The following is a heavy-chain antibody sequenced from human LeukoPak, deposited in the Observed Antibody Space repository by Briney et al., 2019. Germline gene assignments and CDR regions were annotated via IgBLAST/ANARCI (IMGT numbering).Heavy chain of an antibody. V-gene: IGHV3-30*04. J-gene: IGHJ1*01. D-gene: IGHD4-17*01. CDR2: ISYDGSNK. Sequence: GRSLRLSCAASGFTFSSYALHWVRQAPGKGLEWVALISYDGSNKYYADSVKGRFTISRDNSKNTLYLQMNSLRAEDTAVYYCARGYGDQLKYFQHWGQGTLVTVSS. CDR1: GFTFSSYA. CDR3: ARGYGDQLKYFQH.